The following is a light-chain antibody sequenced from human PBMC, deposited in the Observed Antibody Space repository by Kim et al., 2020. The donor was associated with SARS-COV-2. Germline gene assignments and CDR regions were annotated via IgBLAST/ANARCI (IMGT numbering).Light chain of an antibody. Sequence: ASVGDRDTITCRASQDIRNDLGWYQQSPGRAPKRLIYGASSLQSGVPSRFSGSGSGTEFTLTISSLQPEDFATYFCLQHNSYPITVGQGTRLEIK. J-gene: IGKJ5*01. CDR3: LQHNSYPIT. V-gene: IGKV1-17*01. CDR2: GAS. CDR1: QDIRND.